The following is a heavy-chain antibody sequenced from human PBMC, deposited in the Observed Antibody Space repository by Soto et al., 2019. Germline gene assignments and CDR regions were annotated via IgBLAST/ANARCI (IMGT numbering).Heavy chain of an antibody. J-gene: IGHJ6*02. V-gene: IGHV3-33*01. CDR3: ARDPPDWLISGGGDV. D-gene: IGHD3-9*01. Sequence: QVQLVESGGGVVQPGRSLRLSCAASGFTFSSYGMHWVRQAPGKGLEWVAVIWYDGSNKYYADSVKGRFTISRDNSKNTLYLQMNSLRAENTAVSYCARDPPDWLISGGGDVWGQGTTVTVSS. CDR1: GFTFSSYG. CDR2: IWYDGSNK.